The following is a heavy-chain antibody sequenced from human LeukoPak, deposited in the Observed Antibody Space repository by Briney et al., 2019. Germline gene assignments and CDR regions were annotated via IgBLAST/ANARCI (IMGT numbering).Heavy chain of an antibody. CDR2: ISSSGSTI. V-gene: IGHV3-48*03. Sequence: PGGSLRLSCAASGFTFSSYEMNWARQAPGKGLEWVSYISSSGSTIYYADSVKGRFTISRDNAKNSLYLQMNSLRAEDTALYYCAGPPTSYDPVGHWGQGTLVTVSS. J-gene: IGHJ4*02. CDR1: GFTFSSYE. CDR3: AGPPTSYDPVGH. D-gene: IGHD3-16*01.